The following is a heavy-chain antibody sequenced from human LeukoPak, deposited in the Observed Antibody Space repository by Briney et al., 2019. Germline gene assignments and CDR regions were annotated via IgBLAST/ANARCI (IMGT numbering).Heavy chain of an antibody. CDR3: ARHNGVSYLDY. J-gene: IGHJ4*02. CDR1: GVSFISSY. V-gene: IGHV4-59*01. Sequence: SETLSLTCTVSGVSFISSYWSWVRQPPGKGLEYIGFIHHSGDTKYNPSLKSRVTISVDTSKSQFSLRLSSVTAADSAVYYCARHNGVSYLDYWAQGTLVTVSS. D-gene: IGHD2-8*01. CDR2: IHHSGDT.